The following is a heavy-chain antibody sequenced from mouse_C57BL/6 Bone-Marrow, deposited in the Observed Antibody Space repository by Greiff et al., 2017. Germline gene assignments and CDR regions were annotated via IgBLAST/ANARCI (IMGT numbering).Heavy chain of an antibody. V-gene: IGHV1-52*01. Sequence: VQLQQPGAELVRPGSSVKLSCKASGYTFTSYWMHWVKQRPIQGLEWIGNIDPSDSETHYNQKFKDKATLTVDKSSSTAYMQLSSLTSEDSAVYYCASPFLYYGSSYWYFDVSGTGTTVTVSS. J-gene: IGHJ1*03. CDR3: ASPFLYYGSSYWYFDV. CDR2: IDPSDSET. CDR1: GYTFTSYW. D-gene: IGHD1-1*01.